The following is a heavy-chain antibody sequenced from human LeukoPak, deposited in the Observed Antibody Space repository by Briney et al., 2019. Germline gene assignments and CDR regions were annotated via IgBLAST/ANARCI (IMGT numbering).Heavy chain of an antibody. CDR1: GGSISSGDYY. CDR3: ARDVGSSGWYGGFTVA. CDR2: IYYSGST. J-gene: IGHJ5*02. Sequence: PSETLSLTCTVSGGSISSGDYYWSWIRQPPGKGLEWIGYIYYSGSTHYNPSLKSRVTISVDTSKNQFSLKLSSVTAADTAVYYCARDVGSSGWYGGFTVAWGQGTLVTVSS. D-gene: IGHD6-19*01. V-gene: IGHV4-30-4*08.